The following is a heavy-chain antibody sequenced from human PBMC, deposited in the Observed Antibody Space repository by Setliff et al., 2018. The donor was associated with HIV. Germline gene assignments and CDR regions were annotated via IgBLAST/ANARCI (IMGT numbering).Heavy chain of an antibody. V-gene: IGHV3-20*01. J-gene: IGHJ6*02. CDR3: ARDPGMATTYGGDYYYYGLDV. Sequence: GSLRLSCAASGFRFDDYGMSWVRQVPGKGLEWVSGINWNGGSTGYADSVKGRFTISRDNAKNSLYLQMNSLRGEDTALYHCARDPGMATTYGGDYYYYGLDVWGQGTTVTVSS. CDR2: INWNGGST. D-gene: IGHD5-12*01. CDR1: GFRFDDYG.